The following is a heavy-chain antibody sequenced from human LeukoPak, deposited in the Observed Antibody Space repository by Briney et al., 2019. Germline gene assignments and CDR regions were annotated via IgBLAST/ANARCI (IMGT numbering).Heavy chain of an antibody. CDR2: IHADGGRT. Sequence: GGSLRLFCAASGFAFADYAMHWVRQIPGKGLECVAHIHADGGRTFYADSVKGRFTVSRDNSKNSLFLQMDSLTSDDTALYYCSTWAFYHGLDVWGQGATVIVSS. D-gene: IGHD2/OR15-2a*01. J-gene: IGHJ6*02. CDR1: GFAFADYA. CDR3: STWAFYHGLDV. V-gene: IGHV3-43*02.